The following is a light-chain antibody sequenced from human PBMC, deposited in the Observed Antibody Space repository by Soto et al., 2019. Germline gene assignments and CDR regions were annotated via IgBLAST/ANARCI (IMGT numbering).Light chain of an antibody. CDR1: QSVSGW. V-gene: IGKV1-5*01. Sequence: PMTQSSSSLSASVGDTVTVTGRASQSVSGWLAWYRQKPGEAPKLVIYDASAWPRGVPSRFSGSRSGTKCTLTVASLQPDDVSTYYCQQYNSYSWTLSQGTKVDI. CDR2: DAS. J-gene: IGKJ1*01. CDR3: QQYNSYSWT.